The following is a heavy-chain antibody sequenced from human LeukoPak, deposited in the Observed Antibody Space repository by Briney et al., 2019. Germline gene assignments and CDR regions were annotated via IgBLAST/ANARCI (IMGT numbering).Heavy chain of an antibody. CDR3: ARHIRNNYDSSGYYST. D-gene: IGHD3-22*01. CDR2: IFYSGST. Sequence: SETLSLTCTVSGGSISTSNYYWGWIRQPPGKGLEWIGNIFYSGSTYYSPSLKSRVTISLDTSRNQFSLKLNSVTAADTAVYHCARHIRNNYDSSGYYSTWGQGTLVTVSS. V-gene: IGHV4-39*07. CDR1: GGSISTSNYY. J-gene: IGHJ5*02.